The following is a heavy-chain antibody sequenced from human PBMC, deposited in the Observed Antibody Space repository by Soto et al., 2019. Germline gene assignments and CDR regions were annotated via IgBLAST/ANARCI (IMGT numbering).Heavy chain of an antibody. Sequence: GGSLRLSCAASGFTFSSYWMHWVRQAPGKGLVWVSRINSDGSSTSYADSVKGRFTISRDNAKNTLYLQMNSLRAEDTAVYYCARAPPLLWFGELFIPGYFYDSPNNAFDIWGQGTMVTVSS. CDR2: INSDGSST. J-gene: IGHJ3*02. D-gene: IGHD3-10*01. V-gene: IGHV3-74*01. CDR3: ARAPPLLWFGELFIPGYFYDSPNNAFDI. CDR1: GFTFSSYW.